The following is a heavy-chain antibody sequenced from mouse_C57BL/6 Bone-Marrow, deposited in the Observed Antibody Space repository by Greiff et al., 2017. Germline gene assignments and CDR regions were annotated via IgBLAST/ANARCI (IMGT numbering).Heavy chain of an antibody. CDR1: GFSLTSYG. V-gene: IGHV2-2*01. CDR2: IWSGGST. J-gene: IGHJ2*01. CDR3: ARNRGTMFTRVGLFAY. D-gene: IGHD2-2*01. Sequence: QVQLKQSGPGLVQPSQSLSITCTVSGFSLTSYGVHWVRQSPGKGLEWLGVIWSGGSTDYNEALISRLSISKDNSKSQVFFKMNSLQADDSSIYYCARNRGTMFTRVGLFAYWGQGTTLTVSS.